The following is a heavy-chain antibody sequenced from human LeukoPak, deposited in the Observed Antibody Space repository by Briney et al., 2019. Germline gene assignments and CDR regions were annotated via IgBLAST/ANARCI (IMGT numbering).Heavy chain of an antibody. CDR1: GFTFDDYA. Sequence: GGSLRLSCAASGFTFDDYAMHWVRQAPGKGLEWVPVIYSGGSTYYADSVKGRFTISRDNSKNTLYLQMNSLRAEDTAVYYCARSIRYFDWSCFDYWGQGTLVTVSS. CDR2: IYSGGST. CDR3: ARSIRYFDWSCFDY. V-gene: IGHV3-66*01. D-gene: IGHD3-9*01. J-gene: IGHJ4*02.